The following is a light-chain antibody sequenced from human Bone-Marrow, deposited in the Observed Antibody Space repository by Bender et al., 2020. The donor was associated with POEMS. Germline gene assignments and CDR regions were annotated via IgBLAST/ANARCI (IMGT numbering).Light chain of an antibody. CDR2: NSD. CDR3: VAWDDTLNGWV. J-gene: IGLJ2*01. V-gene: IGLV1-50*01. CDR1: DSNIGAGYD. Sequence: QSVLTQPPSVSGAPGQRVTISCTGSDSNIGAGYDVHWYQQLPGTAPKLIIYNSDQRPSGVPDRFSGSMSGTSASLAISGLHSEDEADYYCVAWDDTLNGWVFGGGTKLTVL.